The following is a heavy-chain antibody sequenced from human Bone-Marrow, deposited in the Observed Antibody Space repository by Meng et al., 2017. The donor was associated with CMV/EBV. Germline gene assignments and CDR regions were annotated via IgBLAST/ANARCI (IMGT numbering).Heavy chain of an antibody. CDR2: ISWNSGSI. D-gene: IGHD1-26*01. CDR1: GFTFDDYA. Sequence: GGSLRLSCAASGFTFDDYAMHWVRQAPGKGLEWVSGISWNSGSIGYADSVKGRFTISRDNAKNSLYLQMNSLRAEDMALYYCAKAGVGVTYFDYWGQGTLVTVSS. J-gene: IGHJ4*02. V-gene: IGHV3-9*03. CDR3: AKAGVGVTYFDY.